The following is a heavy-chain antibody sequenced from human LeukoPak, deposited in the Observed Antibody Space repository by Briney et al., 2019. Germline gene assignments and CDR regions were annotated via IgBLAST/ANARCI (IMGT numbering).Heavy chain of an antibody. V-gene: IGHV4-59*01. J-gene: IGHJ4*02. CDR1: GGSISGWY. D-gene: IGHD6-19*01. Sequence: SETLSRTCTVSGGSISGWYWSWIRQPPGKGLEWIGYIYGSGYTNYNPSLKSRVTMSIDTSKNHFSLKLTSVTAADTATYYCARETSLAGFASGLGFNYWGQGILVTVSS. CDR3: ARETSLAGFASGLGFNY. CDR2: IYGSGYT.